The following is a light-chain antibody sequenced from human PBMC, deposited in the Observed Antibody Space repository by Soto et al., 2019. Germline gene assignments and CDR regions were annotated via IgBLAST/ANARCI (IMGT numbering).Light chain of an antibody. CDR3: LQHNSYPLT. Sequence: DIQMTQSPASLSASVGDRVTITCRASQSISTFLNWYQQKPGKVPKCLIYAASSLQSGVPSRFSGSGSGTEITLTISSLQPEDFATYYCLQHNSYPLTFGQGTKVDIK. V-gene: IGKV1-17*01. J-gene: IGKJ1*01. CDR1: QSISTF. CDR2: AAS.